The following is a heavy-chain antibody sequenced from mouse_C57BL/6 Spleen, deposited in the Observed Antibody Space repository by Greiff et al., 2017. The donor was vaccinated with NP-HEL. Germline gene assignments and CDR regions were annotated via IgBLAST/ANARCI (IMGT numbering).Heavy chain of an antibody. V-gene: IGHV1-82*01. D-gene: IGHD1-1*01. J-gene: IGHJ2*01. CDR3: AREGRFTTVVATDFDY. CDR2: IYPGDGDT. CDR1: GYAFSSSW. Sequence: VQLQQSGPELVKPGASVKISCKASGYAFSSSWMNWVKQRPGKGLEWIGRIYPGDGDTNYNGKFKGKATLTADKYSSTAYMQLSSLTSEDSAVYFCAREGRFTTVVATDFDYWGQGTTLTVSS.